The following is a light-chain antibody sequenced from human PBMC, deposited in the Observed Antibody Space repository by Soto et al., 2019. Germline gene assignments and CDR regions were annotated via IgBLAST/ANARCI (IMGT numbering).Light chain of an antibody. V-gene: IGKV1-5*03. Sequence: DTPMTQSPSTLSASVGDRVTITCRASQSLSSWLAWYQQKPGKAPNLLVYKASSLKTRVPPKFSGSESGTEFTLTISSLQPDDFAIYYCQQYNTYPWTLGQWTKVEFK. J-gene: IGKJ1*01. CDR1: QSLSSW. CDR3: QQYNTYPWT. CDR2: KAS.